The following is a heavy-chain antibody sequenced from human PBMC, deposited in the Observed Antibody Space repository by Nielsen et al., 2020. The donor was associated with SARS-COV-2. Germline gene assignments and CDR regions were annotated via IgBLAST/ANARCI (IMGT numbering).Heavy chain of an antibody. D-gene: IGHD2-15*01. Sequence: GESLKISYTGSGFTFSDYSMNWVRQAPGKGLEWVASISGDSNYIFYSELVKGRFTMSRDNGKNSLYLQMNTLRSEDTALYYCTRGFYSQSDCWGQGTLVTVSS. V-gene: IGHV3-21*01. CDR1: GFTFSDYS. J-gene: IGHJ4*02. CDR2: ISGDSNYI. CDR3: TRGFYSQSDC.